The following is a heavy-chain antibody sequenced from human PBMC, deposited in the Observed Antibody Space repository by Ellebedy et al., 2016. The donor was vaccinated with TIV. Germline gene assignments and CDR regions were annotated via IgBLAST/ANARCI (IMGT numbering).Heavy chain of an antibody. Sequence: GASLKISXAASGFTFSNAWMSWVRQAPGKGLEWVGRIKSKTDGGTTDYAAPVKGRFTISRDDSKNTLYLQMNSLKTEDTAVYYCTTAVYYDFWSGYSNFDYWGQGTLVTVSS. D-gene: IGHD3-3*01. CDR3: TTAVYYDFWSGYSNFDY. CDR1: GFTFSNAW. V-gene: IGHV3-15*01. J-gene: IGHJ4*02. CDR2: IKSKTDGGTT.